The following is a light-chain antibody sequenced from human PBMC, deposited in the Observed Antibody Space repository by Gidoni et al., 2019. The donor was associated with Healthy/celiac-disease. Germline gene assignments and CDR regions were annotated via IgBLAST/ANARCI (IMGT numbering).Light chain of an antibody. Sequence: DIQMTQSPSSLSASVGDRVTITCRASQSISSYLNWYQQKPGKAPKLLIYAASSLQSGVPSRFSGSGSGTDFTLTISSLQPEDVETYYCQQSYSTPQAFGGGTKVEIK. J-gene: IGKJ4*01. CDR3: QQSYSTPQA. CDR2: AAS. CDR1: QSISSY. V-gene: IGKV1-39*01.